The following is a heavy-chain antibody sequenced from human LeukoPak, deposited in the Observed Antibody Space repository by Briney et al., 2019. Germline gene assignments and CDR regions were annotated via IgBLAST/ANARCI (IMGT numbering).Heavy chain of an antibody. J-gene: IGHJ4*02. Sequence: GGSLRLSCAASGFTFSSYGMHWVRQAPGKGLEWVAFIRYDGSNKYYADSAKGRFTISRDNSKNTLYLQMNSLRAEDTAVYYCAKAIAARPDYWGQGTLVTVSS. D-gene: IGHD6-6*01. V-gene: IGHV3-30*02. CDR1: GFTFSSYG. CDR2: IRYDGSNK. CDR3: AKAIAARPDY.